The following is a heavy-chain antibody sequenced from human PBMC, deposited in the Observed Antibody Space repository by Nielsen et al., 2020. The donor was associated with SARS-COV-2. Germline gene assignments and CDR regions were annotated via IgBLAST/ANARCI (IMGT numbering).Heavy chain of an antibody. V-gene: IGHV4-34*08. CDR2: INHRRTT. D-gene: IGHD3-22*01. Sequence: SETLSLTCAVYGETFTGYWWSWIRQSPGRGLEWIGEINHRRTTNSNPSLTNRVTISVDTSKNQFSLKLSSVTAADTAVYYCAGGDSSGYYAWGQGTLVTVSS. CDR3: AGGDSSGYYA. CDR1: GETFTGYW. J-gene: IGHJ5*02.